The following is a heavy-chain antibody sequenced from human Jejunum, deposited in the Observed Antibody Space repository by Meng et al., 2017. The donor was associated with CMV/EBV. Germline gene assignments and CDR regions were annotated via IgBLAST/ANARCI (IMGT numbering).Heavy chain of an antibody. J-gene: IGHJ4*02. V-gene: IGHV4-39*07. CDR3: ARGIYDFWEPDY. CDR1: GDSTTNNSHF. Sequence: QRQRQGSGPGLVKPSEPLSLTCTVSGDSTTNNSHFWGWIRQSPGKGLEWIGTIYYTGTTYNNPSLKSRVAISIDTSKNQFSLKLTSVTAADTAKYYCARGIYDFWEPDYWGQGTLVTVSS. CDR2: IYYTGTT. D-gene: IGHD3-3*01.